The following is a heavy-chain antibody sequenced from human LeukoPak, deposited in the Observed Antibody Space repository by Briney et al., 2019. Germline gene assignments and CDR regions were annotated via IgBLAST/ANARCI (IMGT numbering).Heavy chain of an antibody. Sequence: GGSLRLSCAAAGFTVSSNYMSWVRQAPGKGLEWVSVIYSGGRTYYADSVKGRFTISRDNAKNSVFLQMNSLRAEDTALYYCARIGHDLYQTFDPWGHGTLITVSS. J-gene: IGHJ5*02. CDR2: IYSGGRT. CDR3: ARIGHDLYQTFDP. V-gene: IGHV3-53*01. D-gene: IGHD2-2*01. CDR1: GFTVSSNY.